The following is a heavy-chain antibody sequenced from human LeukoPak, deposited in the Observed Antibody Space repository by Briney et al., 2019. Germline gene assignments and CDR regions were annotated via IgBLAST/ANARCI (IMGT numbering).Heavy chain of an antibody. D-gene: IGHD6-19*01. J-gene: IGHJ5*02. CDR3: ARNHRYSSGWYNWFDP. Sequence: SETLSLTCAVYSGSFSGYYWSWIRQPPGKGLEWIGEINQSGSTNYNPSLKSRVTISVDTSKNHFSLKLSSVTAADTAVYYCARNHRYSSGWYNWFDPWGQGTLVTVSS. V-gene: IGHV4-34*01. CDR2: INQSGST. CDR1: SGSFSGYY.